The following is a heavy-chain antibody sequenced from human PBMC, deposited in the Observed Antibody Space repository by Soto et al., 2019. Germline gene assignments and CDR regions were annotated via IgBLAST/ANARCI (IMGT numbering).Heavy chain of an antibody. CDR1: GFTFSSYA. D-gene: IGHD6-13*01. CDR3: AKDHGGGYSSSLYYGMDV. V-gene: IGHV3-23*01. J-gene: IGHJ6*02. Sequence: GGSLRLSCAASGFTFSSYAMSWVRQAPGKGLEWVSAISGSGGSTYYADSVKGRFTISRDNSKNTLYLQMNSLRAEDTAVYYCAKDHGGGYSSSLYYGMDVWGQGTTVTVSS. CDR2: ISGSGGST.